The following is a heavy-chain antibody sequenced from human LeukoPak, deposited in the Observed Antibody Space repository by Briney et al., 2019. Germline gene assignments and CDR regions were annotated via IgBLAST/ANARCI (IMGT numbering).Heavy chain of an antibody. J-gene: IGHJ4*02. CDR2: INPNSGGT. Sequence: AASVKVSCKAPGGTFTNYAISWVRQAPGQGLEWMGRINPNSGGTNYAQKFQGRVTMTRDTSISTAYMELSRLRSDDTAVYYCALVHDLVGATLGYFDYWGQGTLVTVSS. V-gene: IGHV1-2*06. CDR1: GGTFTNYA. CDR3: ALVHDLVGATLGYFDY. D-gene: IGHD1-26*01.